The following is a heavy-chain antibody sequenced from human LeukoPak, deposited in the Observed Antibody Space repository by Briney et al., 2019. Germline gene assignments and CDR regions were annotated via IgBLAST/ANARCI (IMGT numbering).Heavy chain of an antibody. Sequence: ASVKVSCKASGYTFTSHGITWVRQAPGQGLEWMGWISTHKGNTNYAQKFQGRVTMTTDTSTTTAYMELRSLTSDDTAVYYCARAEAPDLLEYCTSTTCYLSDYWGQGTLVTVSS. D-gene: IGHD2/OR15-2a*01. CDR3: ARAEAPDLLEYCTSTTCYLSDY. CDR2: ISTHKGNT. V-gene: IGHV1-18*01. J-gene: IGHJ4*02. CDR1: GYTFTSHG.